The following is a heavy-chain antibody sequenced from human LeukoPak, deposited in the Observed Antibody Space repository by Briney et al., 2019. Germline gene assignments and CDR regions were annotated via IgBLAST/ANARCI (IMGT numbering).Heavy chain of an antibody. CDR3: ARQEKVTAAGGYFDY. J-gene: IGHJ4*02. V-gene: IGHV1-69*04. D-gene: IGHD2-2*01. CDR2: IIPILGIA. CDR1: GGTFSSYA. Sequence: ASVKVSCKASGGTFSSYAISWVRQAPGQGLEWMGRIIPILGIANFAKKFQGRVTIPADKSSSTAYMGPSSLRSEDTAVYYCARQEKVTAAGGYFDYWGQGTLVTVSS.